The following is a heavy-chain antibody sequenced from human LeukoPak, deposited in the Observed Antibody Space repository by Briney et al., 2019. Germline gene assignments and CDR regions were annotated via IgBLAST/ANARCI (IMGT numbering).Heavy chain of an antibody. Sequence: GGSLRLSCSVAGFSFDDYAMSWVRQAPGKGLEWVSGITWNGDITGYADSVRGRLTISRDNAKNSLYLQMNSLRAEDTALYYCARIQTGYSSGWSAYWGQGTLVTVSS. D-gene: IGHD6-19*01. CDR3: ARIQTGYSSGWSAY. V-gene: IGHV3-20*04. J-gene: IGHJ4*02. CDR2: ITWNGDIT. CDR1: GFSFDDYA.